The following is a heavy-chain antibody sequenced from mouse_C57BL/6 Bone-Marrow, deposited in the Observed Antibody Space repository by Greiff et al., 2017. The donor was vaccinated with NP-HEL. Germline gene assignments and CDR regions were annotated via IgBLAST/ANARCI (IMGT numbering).Heavy chain of an antibody. V-gene: IGHV1-18*01. J-gene: IGHJ1*03. CDR1: GYTFTDYN. D-gene: IGHD4-1*02. CDR3: AKRQLVWYFDV. CDR2: INPNNGGT. Sequence: VQLKESGPELVKPGASVKIPCKASGYTFTDYNMDWVKQSPGKSLEWIGDINPNNGGTIYNQKFKGKATLTVDKSSSTAYMELRSLTSEDTAVYYCAKRQLVWYFDVWGTGTTVTVSS.